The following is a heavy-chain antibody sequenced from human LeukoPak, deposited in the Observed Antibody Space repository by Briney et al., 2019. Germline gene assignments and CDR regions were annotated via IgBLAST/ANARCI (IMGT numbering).Heavy chain of an antibody. CDR2: ISGSGGST. V-gene: IGHV3-23*01. CDR1: GFTFSSYG. J-gene: IGHJ4*02. Sequence: GGSLRLSCAASGFTFSSYGMSWVRQAPGKGLEWVSAISGSGGSTYYADSVKGRFTISRDNSKNTLYLQMNSLRAEDTAVYYCAKGGDSSGYLSKDDYWGQGTLVTVSS. CDR3: AKGGDSSGYLSKDDY. D-gene: IGHD3-22*01.